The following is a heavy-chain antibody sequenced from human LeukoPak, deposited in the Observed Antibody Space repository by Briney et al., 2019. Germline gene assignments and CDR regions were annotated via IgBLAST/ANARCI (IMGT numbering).Heavy chain of an antibody. J-gene: IGHJ5*02. CDR3: ARDVLRQGWFDP. V-gene: IGHV3-21*01. CDR1: GFTFSSYS. D-gene: IGHD2-2*01. CDR2: ISSSSSYI. Sequence: GGSLRLSCAASGFTFSSYSMNWVRQAPGKGLEWVSSISSSSSYIYYADSVKGRFTISRDNAKNSLYLQMNSLRAEDTAVYYCARDVLRQGWFDPWGQGTLVTVSS.